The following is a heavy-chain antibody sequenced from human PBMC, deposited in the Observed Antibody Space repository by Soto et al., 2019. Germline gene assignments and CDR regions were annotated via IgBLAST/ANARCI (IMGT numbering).Heavy chain of an antibody. CDR2: IYSSGTT. CDR1: GGSLSNAY. J-gene: IGHJ3*02. V-gene: IGHV4-59*01. D-gene: IGHD3-22*01. CDR3: GRQRVTLRLPGAFDI. Sequence: QVHLQESGPGLVKPSETLSLTCTVSGGSLSNAYWTWIRQTPGRGLASIGHIYSSGTTNYNPSLKSLVPISLATSKKQFSLKLRSVTAADTPVYYCGRQRVTLRLPGAFDIWGQGTRVIVSS.